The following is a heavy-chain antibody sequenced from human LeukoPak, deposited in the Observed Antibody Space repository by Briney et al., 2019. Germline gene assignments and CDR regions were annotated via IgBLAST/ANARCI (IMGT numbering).Heavy chain of an antibody. CDR3: ATVIFSSGSAAFDS. CDR1: GFSVDGYY. V-gene: IGHV3-66*01. D-gene: IGHD6-19*01. Sequence: PGGSLRLSCAASGFSVDGYYMSWVRQAPGKGLEWVSVIYSGGGTYYADSVKGRFTISRDNYKNTLYLQMNNLRADDTAVYYCATVIFSSGSAAFDSWGQGTLVTVSS. CDR2: IYSGGGT. J-gene: IGHJ5*01.